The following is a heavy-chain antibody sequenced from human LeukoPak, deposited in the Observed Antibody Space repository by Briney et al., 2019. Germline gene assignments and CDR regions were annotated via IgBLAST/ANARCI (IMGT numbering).Heavy chain of an antibody. CDR2: INQDGSEK. Sequence: SGGSLRLSCAASGFSFSSFWMSWVRQAPGKGLEWVANINQDGSEKNYVDSVKGRFTISRDGAKNSLYLQMNSLRAEDAAVYYCAREQCSGNSRYYYWGQGTLVTVSS. V-gene: IGHV3-7*01. CDR3: AREQCSGNSRYYY. J-gene: IGHJ4*02. CDR1: GFSFSSFW. D-gene: IGHD2-15*01.